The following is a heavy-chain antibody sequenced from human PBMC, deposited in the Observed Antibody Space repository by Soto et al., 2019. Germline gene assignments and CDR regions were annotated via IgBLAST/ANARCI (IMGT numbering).Heavy chain of an antibody. D-gene: IGHD5-18*01. V-gene: IGHV3-53*01. J-gene: IGHJ4*02. Sequence: EVQLVESGGGLIQPGGSLRLSCAASGFTVRSTYMSWVRQAPGKGLEWVSVTYSGGSTYYADSVKGRFTISRDNSKNTLYLQMNSLRAEDTAVYYCARSGYSYGPFDSWGQGPLVTVSS. CDR1: GFTVRSTY. CDR2: TYSGGST. CDR3: ARSGYSYGPFDS.